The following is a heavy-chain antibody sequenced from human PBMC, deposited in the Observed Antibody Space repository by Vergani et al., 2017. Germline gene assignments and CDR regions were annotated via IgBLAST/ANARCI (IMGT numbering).Heavy chain of an antibody. CDR2: ISAYNGNT. CDR3: ARVGYGDYVRGGIGWFDP. CDR1: GYTFTSYG. J-gene: IGHJ5*02. Sequence: QVQLVQSGAEVKKPGASVKVSCKASGYTFTSYGISWVRQAPGQGLEWMGWISAYNGNTDYAQKLQGRVTMTTDTSTSTDYMELRSLRSDDTAVYYCARVGYGDYVRGGIGWFDPWGQGTLVTVSS. V-gene: IGHV1-18*01. D-gene: IGHD4-17*01.